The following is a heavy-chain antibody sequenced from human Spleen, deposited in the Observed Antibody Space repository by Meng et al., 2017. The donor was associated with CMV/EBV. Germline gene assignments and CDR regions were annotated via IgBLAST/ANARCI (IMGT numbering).Heavy chain of an antibody. CDR2: IYPHNSDT. J-gene: IGHJ4*02. Sequence: GGSLRLSCKRSGYSYTNYWIGWVRQMPGKGLEWMGIIYPHNSDTRYSPSFQGQVTISADNSISTAYLQWGSLKASDTAMYYCARQGNNPSGLDYWGQGALVTVSS. V-gene: IGHV5-51*01. D-gene: IGHD5-24*01. CDR1: GYSYTNYW. CDR3: ARQGNNPSGLDY.